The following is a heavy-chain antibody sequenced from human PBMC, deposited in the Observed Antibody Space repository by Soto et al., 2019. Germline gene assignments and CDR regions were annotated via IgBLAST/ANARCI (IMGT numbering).Heavy chain of an antibody. CDR1: GGSLSDYY. J-gene: IGHJ6*02. D-gene: IGHD1-1*01. CDR3: ARGRDEYKLGNV. CDR2: IHPSGST. Sequence: QVQLQQWGAGLLKPSETLSLTCAVSGGSLSDYYWPWIRQSPGKGLEWIGEIHPSGSTYYNPSLRSRVTISVDTSKNQFSLKLISLTAADTAIYYCARGRDEYKLGNVWGHGTTVTVSS. V-gene: IGHV4-34*01.